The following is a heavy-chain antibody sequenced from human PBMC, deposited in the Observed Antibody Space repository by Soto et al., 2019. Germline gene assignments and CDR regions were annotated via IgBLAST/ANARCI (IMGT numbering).Heavy chain of an antibody. D-gene: IGHD1-7*01. Sequence: EVQLVESGGGLVQPGGSLRLSCAASGFTFSTYWMHWVRQPPGKGLVWVSRINNDGSNTAYADSVKGRFTISRDNAQSTLYLQMNSLRAEDTAVYYCARYPLIGTTDHGLDVWGQGTTVSVSS. CDR1: GFTFSTYW. V-gene: IGHV3-74*01. J-gene: IGHJ6*02. CDR2: INNDGSNT. CDR3: ARYPLIGTTDHGLDV.